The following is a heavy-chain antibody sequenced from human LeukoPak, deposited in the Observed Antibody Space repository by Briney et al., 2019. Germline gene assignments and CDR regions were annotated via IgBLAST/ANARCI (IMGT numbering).Heavy chain of an antibody. D-gene: IGHD1-14*01. CDR1: GFTFSSYA. V-gene: IGHV3-30*09. Sequence: GGSLRLSCAASGFTFSSYAMNWVRQAPGKGLEWVAVISYDGSTTYYADSVKGRFAISRDNSYNTLYLQMNSLRAEDTAVFYCARAPGTTLYYGGLDVWGQGTTVTVSS. CDR3: ARAPGTTLYYGGLDV. J-gene: IGHJ6*02. CDR2: ISYDGSTT.